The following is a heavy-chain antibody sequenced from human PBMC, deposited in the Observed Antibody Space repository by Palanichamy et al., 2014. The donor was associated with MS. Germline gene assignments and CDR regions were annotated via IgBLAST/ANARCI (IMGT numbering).Heavy chain of an antibody. J-gene: IGHJ4*02. CDR2: IWYDGSDK. Sequence: QVQLVESGGGVVQPGRSLRLSCAASGFTFSNYAMHWVRQAPAKGLEWLAVIWYDGSDKYYADSVKGRFTISRDNSKSTLYPQMNSLRAEDTAVYYCARSSGWYFSADYWGQGSLVTVSS. V-gene: IGHV3-33*01. CDR1: GFTFSNYA. CDR3: ARSSGWYFSADY. D-gene: IGHD6-19*01.